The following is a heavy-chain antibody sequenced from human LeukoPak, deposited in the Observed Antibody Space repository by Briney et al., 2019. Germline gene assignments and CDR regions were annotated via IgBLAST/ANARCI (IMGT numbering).Heavy chain of an antibody. D-gene: IGHD2-15*01. V-gene: IGHV3-33*01. CDR3: ARWVDAVSKYGMDV. J-gene: IGHJ6*02. CDR2: IWHDGSNT. CDR1: GFSFSSYG. Sequence: GGSLRLSCAASGFSFSSYGMHWVRQAPGKGLEWVAVIWHDGSNTYYADSVKGRFTISRDQSKNTLYLQVNSMRVKDTAVYYCARWVDAVSKYGMDVWGQGTTVTVSS.